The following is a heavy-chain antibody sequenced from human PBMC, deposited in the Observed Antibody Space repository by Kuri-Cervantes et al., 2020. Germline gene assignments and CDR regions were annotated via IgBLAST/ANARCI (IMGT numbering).Heavy chain of an antibody. CDR3: ARDGPKSSGGYEHTYYYYGMDV. V-gene: IGHV1-46*01. D-gene: IGHD5-12*01. Sequence: ASVKVSCKASGGTFSSYAISWVRQAPGQGLEWIGIINPSGGSTSYAQKFQGRVTMTRDTSTSTVYMELSSLRSEDTAVYYCARDGPKSSGGYEHTYYYYGMDVWGQGTTVTVSS. CDR1: GGTFSSYA. CDR2: INPSGGST. J-gene: IGHJ6*02.